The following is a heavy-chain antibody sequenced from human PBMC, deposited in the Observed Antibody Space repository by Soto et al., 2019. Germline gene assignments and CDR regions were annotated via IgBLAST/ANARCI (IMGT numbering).Heavy chain of an antibody. Sequence: QVQLVESGGGVVQPGRSLRLSCAASGFTFSSYAMHWVRQAPGKGLEWVAVISYDGSNKYYADSVKGRFTISRDNSKNTLYLQMNSLRAEDTAVYYCARSDSGWYDYWGQGTLVTVSS. CDR3: ARSDSGWYDY. J-gene: IGHJ4*02. CDR2: ISYDGSNK. CDR1: GFTFSSYA. V-gene: IGHV3-30-3*01. D-gene: IGHD6-19*01.